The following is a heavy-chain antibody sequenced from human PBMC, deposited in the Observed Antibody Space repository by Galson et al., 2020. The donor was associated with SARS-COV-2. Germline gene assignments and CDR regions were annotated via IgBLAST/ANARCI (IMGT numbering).Heavy chain of an antibody. J-gene: IGHJ4*02. Sequence: GESLKISCAASGFTFSSYWMSWVRQAPGKGLEWVVNIKQDGSEKYYVDSVKGRFTISRDNAKNSLYLQMNSLRAEDTAVYYCARVGSSSWYFDYWGQGTLVTVSS. CDR2: IKQDGSEK. V-gene: IGHV3-7*03. CDR3: ARVGSSSWYFDY. CDR1: GFTFSSYW. D-gene: IGHD6-13*01.